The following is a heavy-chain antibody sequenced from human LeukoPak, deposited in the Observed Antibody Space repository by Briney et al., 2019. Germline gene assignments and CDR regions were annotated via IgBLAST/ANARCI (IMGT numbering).Heavy chain of an antibody. V-gene: IGHV3-30*18. D-gene: IGHD2-15*01. CDR2: ISYDGSNK. J-gene: IGHJ4*02. CDR1: GFTFSSYG. CDR3: AKDLGWSIDY. Sequence: PGRSLRPSCAASGFTFSSYGMHWVRQAPGKGLEWVAVISYDGSNKYYADSVKGRFTISRDNSKNTLYLQMNSLRAEDTAVYYCAKDLGWSIDYWGQGTLVTVSS.